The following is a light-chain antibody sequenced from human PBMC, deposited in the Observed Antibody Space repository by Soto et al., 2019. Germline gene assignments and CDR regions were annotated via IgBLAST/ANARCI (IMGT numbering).Light chain of an antibody. CDR2: GAN. CDR3: QQSYSTPPWT. Sequence: DIQLTQSPSSLSASVGDRITITCRSSQSISRYLNWYQQRPGTAPKVLIFGANSLQSGVPSRFSGSGSGTDFTLTISSLQPEDFATYFCQQSYSTPPWTFGQGTKVDIK. J-gene: IGKJ1*01. V-gene: IGKV1-39*01. CDR1: QSISRY.